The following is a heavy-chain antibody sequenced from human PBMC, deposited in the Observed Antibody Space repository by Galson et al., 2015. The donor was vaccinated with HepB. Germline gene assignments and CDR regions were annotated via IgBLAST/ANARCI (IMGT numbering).Heavy chain of an antibody. D-gene: IGHD4/OR15-4a*01. J-gene: IGHJ4*02. CDR1: GFIRSNTG. CDR3: VKESGIPQYGAYFDY. Sequence: SLRLSCAASGFIRSNTGMKWVRQPPGSRLHWVAVISSDCGTQYSADSVKGRLTISRDTSKNMLHLQMNSLRPEDTAVYYCVKESGIPQYGAYFDYWGQGALVTVSS. CDR2: ISSDCGTQ. V-gene: IGHV3-30*18.